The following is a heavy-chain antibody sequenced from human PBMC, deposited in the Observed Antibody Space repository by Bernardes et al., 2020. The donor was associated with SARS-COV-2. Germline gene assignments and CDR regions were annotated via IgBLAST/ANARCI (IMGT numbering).Heavy chain of an antibody. D-gene: IGHD2-21*01. CDR2: INGDASDL. J-gene: IGHJ4*02. V-gene: IGHV3-7*01. CDR3: SRDGDGYFDY. CDR1: GLTFSSSC. Sequence: GSLRLSCAASGLTFSSSCITWVRLPPGKGLEWVAYINGDASDLYPVDSVKVRFTISRDYAKSSLYLQMNSLRAEDTAVYFWSRDGDGYFDYWGQGILVTVSS.